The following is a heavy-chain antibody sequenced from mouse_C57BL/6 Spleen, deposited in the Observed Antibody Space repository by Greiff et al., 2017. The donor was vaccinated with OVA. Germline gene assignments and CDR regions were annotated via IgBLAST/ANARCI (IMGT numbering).Heavy chain of an antibody. CDR3: ARQLGYYGSSYGYFDV. V-gene: IGHV1-55*01. D-gene: IGHD1-1*01. Sequence: QVQLKESGAELVKPGASVTMSCKASGYTFTSYWITWVKQRPGQGLEWIGDIYPGSGSTNYHEKFKSKATLTVDTSSSTAYMQLSRLTSEDSAVYYCARQLGYYGSSYGYFDVWGTGTTVTVSS. J-gene: IGHJ1*03. CDR2: IYPGSGST. CDR1: GYTFTSYW.